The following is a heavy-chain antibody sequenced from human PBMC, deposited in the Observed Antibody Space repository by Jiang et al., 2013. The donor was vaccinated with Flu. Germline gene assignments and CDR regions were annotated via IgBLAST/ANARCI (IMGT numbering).Heavy chain of an antibody. D-gene: IGHD3-22*01. J-gene: IGHJ3*02. CDR2: IIPIFGTA. Sequence: IIPIFGTANYAQKFQGRVTITADESASTAYMELSSLRSEDTAVYYCARARIDSSGFDDAFDIWGQGTMVTVSS. CDR3: ARARIDSSGFDDAFDI. V-gene: IGHV1-69*01.